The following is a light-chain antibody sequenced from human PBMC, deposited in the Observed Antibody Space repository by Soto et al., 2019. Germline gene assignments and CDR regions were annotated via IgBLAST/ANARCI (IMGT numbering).Light chain of an antibody. CDR1: SSDVGGYDL. Sequence: QSALTQPASVSGSPGQSITISCTGTSSDVGGYDLVSWFQLHPAKAPRLMIYEVTKRPSGVSDRFSGSKSGNTASLTISGLQSEDEADYYCAAWDDSLNGPFVFGTGTKLTVL. V-gene: IGLV2-23*02. J-gene: IGLJ1*01. CDR2: EVT. CDR3: AAWDDSLNGPFV.